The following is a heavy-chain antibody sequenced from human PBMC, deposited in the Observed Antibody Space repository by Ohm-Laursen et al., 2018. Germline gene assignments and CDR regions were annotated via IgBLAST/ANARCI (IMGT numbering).Heavy chain of an antibody. V-gene: IGHV4-59*12. CDR1: GGSISSYY. CDR2: IYYSGST. CDR3: ARYLGDYGDYYYGGMDV. Sequence: SETLSLTCTVSGGSISSYYWSWIRQPPGKGLEWIGYIYYSGSTNYNPSLKSRVTISVDTSKNQFSLKLSSVTAADTAVYYCARYLGDYGDYYYGGMDVWGQGTTVTVSS. D-gene: IGHD4-17*01. J-gene: IGHJ6*02.